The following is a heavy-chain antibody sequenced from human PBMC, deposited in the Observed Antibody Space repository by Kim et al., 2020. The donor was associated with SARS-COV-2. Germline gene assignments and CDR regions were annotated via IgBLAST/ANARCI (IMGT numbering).Heavy chain of an antibody. CDR3: AKGGLHYDSSGDYYYYSCMDV. D-gene: IGHD3-22*01. CDR1: GFTFSSYG. J-gene: IGHJ6*02. CDR2: ISYDGSNK. V-gene: IGHV3-30*18. Sequence: GGSLRLSCAASGFTFSSYGMHWVRQAPGKGLEWVAVISYDGSNKYYADSVKGRFTISRDNSKNKNTLYLQMNSLRAEDTAVYYCAKGGLHYDSSGDYYYYSCMDVWSQGATVTVA.